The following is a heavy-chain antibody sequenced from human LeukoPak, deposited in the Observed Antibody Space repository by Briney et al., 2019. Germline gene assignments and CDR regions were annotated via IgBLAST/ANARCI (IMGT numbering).Heavy chain of an antibody. D-gene: IGHD2-2*02. CDR3: AKAGVPAAIRSWFDP. CDR2: ISGSGGST. J-gene: IGHJ5*02. V-gene: IGHV3-23*01. Sequence: GGSLRLSCAASGFTFSSYAMSWVRQAPGKGLEWVSAISGSGGSTYYADSVKGRFTISRDNSKNTPYLQMNSLRAEDTAVYYCAKAGVPAAIRSWFDPWGQGTLVTVSS. CDR1: GFTFSSYA.